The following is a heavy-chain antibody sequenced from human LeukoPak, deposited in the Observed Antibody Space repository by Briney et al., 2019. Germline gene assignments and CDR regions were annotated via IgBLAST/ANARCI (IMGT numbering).Heavy chain of an antibody. D-gene: IGHD3-10*01. J-gene: IGHJ4*02. CDR1: GFTFDDYG. CDR2: INWNGGST. CDR3: ARDLSYGSGTYYFDY. V-gene: IGHV3-20*04. Sequence: GGSLRLSCAASGFTFDDYGMSWVRQAPEKGLEWVSGINWNGGSTGYGDSVKGRFTISRDNAKNTLYLQMNSLRAEDTAVYYCARDLSYGSGTYYFDYWGQGTLVTVSS.